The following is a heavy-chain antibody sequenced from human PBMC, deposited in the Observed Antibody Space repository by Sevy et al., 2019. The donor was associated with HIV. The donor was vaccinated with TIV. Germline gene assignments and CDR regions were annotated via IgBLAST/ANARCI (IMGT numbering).Heavy chain of an antibody. CDR3: AKAHADCSGGTCYTAHYYYDMDV. V-gene: IGHV3-30*18. CDR1: GFAFSDYA. D-gene: IGHD2-15*01. Sequence: GGSLRLSCAASGFAFSDYAMHWVRQAPGKGLEWVAAISYAGDNKYFADSVQGRFTVSKDNSKNTLYLEMNSLRAEDTAVYYCAKAHADCSGGTCYTAHYYYDMDVWGRGATVTVS. CDR2: ISYAGDNK. J-gene: IGHJ6*02.